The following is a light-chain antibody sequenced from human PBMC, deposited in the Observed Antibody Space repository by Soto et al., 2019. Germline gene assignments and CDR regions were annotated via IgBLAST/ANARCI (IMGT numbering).Light chain of an antibody. CDR3: QQYGSSPIT. Sequence: EIVLTQSPGTLSLSPGERATISCRASQSVSSSYLAWYQQKPGQAPRLLIYGASSRATGILDRFSGSGSGTVFTFTISRLEPEDFAVYYCQQYGSSPITFGQGTRLEIK. V-gene: IGKV3-20*01. J-gene: IGKJ5*01. CDR1: QSVSSSY. CDR2: GAS.